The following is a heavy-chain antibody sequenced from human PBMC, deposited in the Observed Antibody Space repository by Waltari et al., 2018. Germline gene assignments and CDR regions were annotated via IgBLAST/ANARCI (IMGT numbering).Heavy chain of an antibody. J-gene: IGHJ3*02. CDR2: IYHVDCDN. CDR1: GYSFTSYW. Sequence: EVQLVQSGAEVKKPGESLKISCKGSGYSFTSYWIGWVRQMPGQGLEWMGIIYHVDCDNRDSQTWQGQGTISADKSIRTGYLQWSSLKASGTAMYYCARWSTIFGVVIDAFDIWGQGTMVTVSS. D-gene: IGHD3-3*01. V-gene: IGHV5-51*01. CDR3: ARWSTIFGVVIDAFDI.